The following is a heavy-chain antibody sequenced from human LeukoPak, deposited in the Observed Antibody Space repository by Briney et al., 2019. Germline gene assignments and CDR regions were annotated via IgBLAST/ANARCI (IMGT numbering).Heavy chain of an antibody. V-gene: IGHV3-11*01. CDR2: ISSSGSTI. Sequence: GGSLRLSCAASGFTFSDYYMSWIRQAPGKGLEWVSYISSSGSTIYYADSVKGRFTISRDNAKNSLYLQMNSLRAEDTAVYYCAREVYYDFWSGHTRYYYYYGMDVWGQGTTVTVSS. CDR1: GFTFSDYY. J-gene: IGHJ6*02. D-gene: IGHD3-3*01. CDR3: AREVYYDFWSGHTRYYYYYGMDV.